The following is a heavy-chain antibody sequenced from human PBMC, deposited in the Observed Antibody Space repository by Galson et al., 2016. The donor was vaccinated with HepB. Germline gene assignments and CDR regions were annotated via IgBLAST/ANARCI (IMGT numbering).Heavy chain of an antibody. CDR3: ARMKNYYYGMDV. CDR1: GFSLSTSGMC. J-gene: IGHJ6*02. Sequence: PALVKPTQTLTLTCTFSGFSLSTSGMCVSWIRQPPGKALEWLALIDWDEDKYYSTSLKTRLPISKDTSKNQVVLKMTNMDPVDTATYYFARMKNYYYGMDVWGQGTTVTVSS. V-gene: IGHV2-70*01. CDR2: IDWDEDK.